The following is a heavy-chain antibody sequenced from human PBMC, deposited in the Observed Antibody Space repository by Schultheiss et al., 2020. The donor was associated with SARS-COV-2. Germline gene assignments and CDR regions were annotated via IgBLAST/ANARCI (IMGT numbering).Heavy chain of an antibody. D-gene: IGHD2-15*01. CDR1: GYTFTGYY. CDR3: AREEWTVAATNNWFDP. V-gene: IGHV1-2*02. Sequence: VKVSCKASGYTFTGYYMHWVRQAPGQGLEWMGWINPNSGGTNYAQKFQGRVTMTRDTSISTAYMELSRLRSDDTAVYYCAREEWTVAATNNWFDPWGQGTLVTVSS. CDR2: INPNSGGT. J-gene: IGHJ5*02.